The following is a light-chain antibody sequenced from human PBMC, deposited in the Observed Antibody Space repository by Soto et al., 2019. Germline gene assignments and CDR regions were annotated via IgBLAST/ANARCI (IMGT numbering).Light chain of an antibody. CDR2: KAS. CDR3: QQYNSYSQFT. Sequence: DIQMTQSPSTLSASVGDRVTITCRASQSIKNWLAWYQQKPGEAPKLLIYKASTLESGVPSRFSGSGSGTEFTLTISCLQPDDVATYLCQQYNSYSQFTFGPVTKVDIK. CDR1: QSIKNW. V-gene: IGKV1-5*03. J-gene: IGKJ3*01.